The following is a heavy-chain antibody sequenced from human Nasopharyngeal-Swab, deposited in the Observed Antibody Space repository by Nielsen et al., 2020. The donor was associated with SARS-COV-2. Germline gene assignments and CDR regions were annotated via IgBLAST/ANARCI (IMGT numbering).Heavy chain of an antibody. Sequence: GESLKISCAASGVIFSKYWMHWVRQAPGKGLVWVSRVNQDGSRTDYADSVRGRFTISRDNAKNTLYLQMNSLRVEDTAVYYCVKHQGSSSDQWGQGTLVTVSS. V-gene: IGHV3-74*01. CDR3: VKHQGSSSDQ. J-gene: IGHJ4*02. CDR1: GVIFSKYW. CDR2: VNQDGSRT.